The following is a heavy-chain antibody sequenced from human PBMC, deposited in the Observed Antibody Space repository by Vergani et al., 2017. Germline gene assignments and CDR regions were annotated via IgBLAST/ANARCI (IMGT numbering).Heavy chain of an antibody. D-gene: IGHD3-16*02. CDR3: AKDGYVWGSYRQDY. Sequence: QVQLEESGGGVVQPGRSLRLSCAASGFTFSSYGMHWVRQAPGKGLEWVAVIWYDGSNKYYADSVKGRFTISRDNSKNTLYLQMNSLRAEDTAVYYCAKDGYVWGSYRQDYWGQGTLVTVSS. CDR1: GFTFSSYG. CDR2: IWYDGSNK. V-gene: IGHV3-33*06. J-gene: IGHJ4*02.